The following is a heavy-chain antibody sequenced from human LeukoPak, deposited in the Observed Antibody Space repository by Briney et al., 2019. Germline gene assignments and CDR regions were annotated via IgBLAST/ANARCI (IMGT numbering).Heavy chain of an antibody. Sequence: SVKVSCKASGGTFSSYAISWVRQAPGQGLEWMGRIIPIFGTANYAQKFQGRVTITTDESTSTAYMELSSLRSEDTAVYYCARGLNYYDSSGYYYDRDGFDWGQGTLVTVSS. CDR1: GGTFSSYA. V-gene: IGHV1-69*05. CDR2: IIPIFGTA. CDR3: ARGLNYYDSSGYYYDRDGFD. J-gene: IGHJ4*02. D-gene: IGHD3-22*01.